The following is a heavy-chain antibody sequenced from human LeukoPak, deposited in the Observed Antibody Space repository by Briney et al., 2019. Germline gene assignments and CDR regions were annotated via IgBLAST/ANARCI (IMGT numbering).Heavy chain of an antibody. D-gene: IGHD4-23*01. V-gene: IGHV1-18*01. CDR2: ISAYNGNT. Sequence: RASVKVSCKASGYTFTSYGISWVRQAPGQGPEWMGWISAYNGNTNYAQNLQGRVTMTTDTTTSTAYMELGSLRSDDTAVYYCARARTVAYYSYGMDVWGQGTTVTVSS. J-gene: IGHJ6*02. CDR1: GYTFTSYG. CDR3: ARARTVAYYSYGMDV.